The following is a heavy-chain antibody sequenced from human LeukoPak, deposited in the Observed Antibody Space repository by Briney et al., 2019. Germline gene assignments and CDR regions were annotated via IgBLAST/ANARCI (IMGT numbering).Heavy chain of an antibody. CDR1: GGSISSGGYY. J-gene: IGHJ3*02. D-gene: IGHD3-22*01. CDR3: ARESLYYYDSSGYYRAFDI. Sequence: SETLSLTCTVSGGSISSGGYYWSWIRQHPGKGLEWIGYIYYSGSTYYNLSLRSRLTISVDTSKNQFSLKLSSVTAADTAVYYCARESLYYYDSSGYYRAFDIWGQGTMVTVSS. V-gene: IGHV4-31*03. CDR2: IYYSGST.